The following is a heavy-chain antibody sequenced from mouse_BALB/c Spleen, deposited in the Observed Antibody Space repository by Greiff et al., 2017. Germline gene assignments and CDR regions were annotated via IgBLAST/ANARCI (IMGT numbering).Heavy chain of an antibody. Sequence: VKLMESGPGLVAPSQSLSITCTVSGFSLTSYGVHWVRQPPGKGLEWLGVIWAGGSTNYNSALMSRLSISKDNSKSQVFLKMNSLQTDDTAMYYCARKSTTVVARNFDVWGAGTTVTVSS. CDR3: ARKSTTVVARNFDV. V-gene: IGHV2-9*02. D-gene: IGHD1-1*01. CDR1: GFSLTSYG. J-gene: IGHJ1*01. CDR2: IWAGGST.